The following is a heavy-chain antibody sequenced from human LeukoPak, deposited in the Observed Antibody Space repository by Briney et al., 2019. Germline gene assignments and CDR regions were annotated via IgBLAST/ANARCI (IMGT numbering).Heavy chain of an antibody. CDR1: GFTFSSYT. CDR3: AKWAAAKDY. J-gene: IGHJ4*02. D-gene: IGHD6-13*01. CDR2: IGTSASST. V-gene: IGHV3-23*01. Sequence: PGGSLRLSCATSGFTFSSYTMTWVRQAPGKGLEYVSGIGTSASSTTYADSVKGRFTISRDNSKNTLYLQMSSLRAEDTAVYYCAKWAAAKDYWGQGTLVTVSS.